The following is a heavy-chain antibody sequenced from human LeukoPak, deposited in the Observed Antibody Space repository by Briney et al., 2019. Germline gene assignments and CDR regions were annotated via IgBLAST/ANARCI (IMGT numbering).Heavy chain of an antibody. V-gene: IGHV3-7*01. J-gene: IGHJ4*02. Sequence: PWGSLRLSCAASGFNFRNYWMGWVRQAPGKGLEWVANIDPDGGGKFYVDSVEGRFTISRDNGKNSLYLQMNSLRAEDTAVYYCASISGWYGRDGYNLHFDYWGQGTLVTVSS. CDR3: ASISGWYGRDGYNLHFDY. CDR1: GFNFRNYW. D-gene: IGHD5-24*01. CDR2: IDPDGGGK.